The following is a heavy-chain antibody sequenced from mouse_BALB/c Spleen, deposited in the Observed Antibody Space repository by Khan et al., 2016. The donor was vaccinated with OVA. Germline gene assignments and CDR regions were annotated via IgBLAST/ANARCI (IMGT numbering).Heavy chain of an antibody. J-gene: IGHJ4*01. CDR1: GYSFTDYS. V-gene: IGHV9-2-1*01. CDR2: INTETGEP. Sequence: QIQLVQSGPELKKPGETVKISCKASGYSFTDYSMHWVKQAPGEGLKWMGWINTETGEPTYADDFKGRFAFSLETSVSTAYLQINNLKNEDTASYYCATSNPFEAMDDWGQGTSVTVSS. CDR3: ATSNPFEAMDD. D-gene: IGHD4-1*01.